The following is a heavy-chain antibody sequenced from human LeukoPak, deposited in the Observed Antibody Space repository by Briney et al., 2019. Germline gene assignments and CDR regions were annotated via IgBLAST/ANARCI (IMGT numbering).Heavy chain of an antibody. V-gene: IGHV3-30*03. CDR1: GFTFSSYG. D-gene: IGHD3-22*01. CDR3: ARGRGVVISAFDI. J-gene: IGHJ3*02. Sequence: PGGSLSLSCAASGFTFSSYGMHWVRQAPGKGLEWVAVISYDGSNKFYAESVKGRFTISRDNAKNSLYLQMNSLRAEDTAVYYCARGRGVVISAFDIWGQGTMVTVSS. CDR2: ISYDGSNK.